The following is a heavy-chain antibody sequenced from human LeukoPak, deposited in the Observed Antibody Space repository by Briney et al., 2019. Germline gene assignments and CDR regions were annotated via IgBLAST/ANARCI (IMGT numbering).Heavy chain of an antibody. V-gene: IGHV3-7*01. CDR3: ARILLYHGLWYFDL. J-gene: IGHJ2*01. D-gene: IGHD2/OR15-2a*01. Sequence: GGSLRLSCAASGFTFSSYWMSWVRQAPGKGLEWVAHIKQDGSEKYYVDSVKGRFTISRDNAKNSLYLQMNSLRAEDTAVYYCARILLYHGLWYFDLWGRGTLATVSS. CDR1: GFTFSSYW. CDR2: IKQDGSEK.